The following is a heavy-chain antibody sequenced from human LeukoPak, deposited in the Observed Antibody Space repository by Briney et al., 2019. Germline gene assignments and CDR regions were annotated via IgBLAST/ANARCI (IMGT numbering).Heavy chain of an antibody. V-gene: IGHV1-18*01. CDR1: GYTFTSYG. CDR2: ISAYNGNT. Sequence: GASVKVSCKASGYTFTSYGISWVRQAPGQGLEWMGWISAYNGNTNYAQKLQGRVTMTTDTSTSTAYMELRSLRSEDTAVYYCASLVVPAPSNYYYYGMDVWGQGTTVTVSS. D-gene: IGHD2-2*01. J-gene: IGHJ6*02. CDR3: ASLVVPAPSNYYYYGMDV.